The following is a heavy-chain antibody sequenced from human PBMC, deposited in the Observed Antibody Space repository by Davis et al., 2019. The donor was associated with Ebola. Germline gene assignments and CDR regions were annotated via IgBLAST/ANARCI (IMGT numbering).Heavy chain of an antibody. Sequence: GESLKISCAASGLTVSSNYMSWVRQAPGKGLEWVSVIYPGGSTYYADSVKGRFTISRDDAKKSLYLQMDSLRAEDTAVYYCAQQLGDYGGNALRYWGQGTLVTVSS. D-gene: IGHD4-23*01. CDR1: GLTVSSNY. J-gene: IGHJ4*02. CDR2: IYPGGST. V-gene: IGHV3-66*01. CDR3: AQQLGDYGGNALRY.